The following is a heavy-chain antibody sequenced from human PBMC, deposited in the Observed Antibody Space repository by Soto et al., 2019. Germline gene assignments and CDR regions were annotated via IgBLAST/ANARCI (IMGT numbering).Heavy chain of an antibody. CDR2: IVGSGSTI. CDR3: ARESDDAFDI. V-gene: IGHV3-48*03. J-gene: IGHJ3*02. Sequence: PGGSLRLSCAASGFTFSSYEMNWVRQAPGKGLEWVSYIVGSGSTIYYADSVKGRFTISRDNAKNSLYLQMNSLRAEDTAVYYCARESDDAFDIWGQGTMVTVSS. CDR1: GFTFSSYE.